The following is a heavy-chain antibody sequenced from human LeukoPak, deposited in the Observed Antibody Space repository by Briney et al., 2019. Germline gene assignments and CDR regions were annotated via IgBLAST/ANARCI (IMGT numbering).Heavy chain of an antibody. CDR1: GFTFSNHW. Sequence: GGSLRLSCVASGFTFSNHWMHWVRQVPGKGLVWVSRIDGGGSSTSYADSVKGRFTISRDNTKNSLYLQMNSLRAEDTTVYYCARRGDGYGGMTARYFQHWGQGTLVTVSS. CDR3: ARRGDGYGGMTARYFQH. CDR2: IDGGGSST. V-gene: IGHV3-74*01. J-gene: IGHJ1*01. D-gene: IGHD4-23*01.